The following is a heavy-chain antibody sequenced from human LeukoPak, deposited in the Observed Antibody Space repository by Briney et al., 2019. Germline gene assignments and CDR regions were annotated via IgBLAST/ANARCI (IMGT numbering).Heavy chain of an antibody. CDR2: ISNSEST. CDR3: ARLWFGELGGAFDI. CDR1: GGSISNYY. V-gene: IGHV4-59*01. J-gene: IGHJ3*02. Sequence: PSETLSLTCTVSGGSISNYYWSWIRQSPGKGLEWIGYISNSESTKYNPSLKSQVTISVDTSQNQFSLRLTSVTAADTAVYYCARLWFGELGGAFDIWGQGTVLTVSS. D-gene: IGHD3-10*01.